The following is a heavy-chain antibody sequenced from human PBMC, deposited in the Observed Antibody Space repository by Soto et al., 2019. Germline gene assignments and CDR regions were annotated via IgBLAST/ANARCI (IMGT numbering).Heavy chain of an antibody. Sequence: QIHLEQSEPEVKKPGASVKVSCKASGYTFTSYGISWVRLAPGQGLEWMGWINIYGGGTNYAQKYQDRVTMTRDKSTNTVYLEMRSLTSDDTAIYYCARALYYYDNSGLAFWGQGTLVTVSS. CDR2: INIYGGGT. CDR3: ARALYYYDNSGLAF. D-gene: IGHD3-22*01. V-gene: IGHV1-18*01. CDR1: GYTFTSYG. J-gene: IGHJ4*02.